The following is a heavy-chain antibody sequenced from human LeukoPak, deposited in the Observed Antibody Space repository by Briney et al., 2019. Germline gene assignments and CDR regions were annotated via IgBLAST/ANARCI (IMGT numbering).Heavy chain of an antibody. CDR2: IYYSGSA. D-gene: IGHD5-24*01. J-gene: IGHJ4*02. V-gene: IGHV4-59*01. Sequence: PSETLSLTCTVSGGSISSYYWTWIRHPPGKGLGWIGYIYYSGSANYNPSLKSRVTISVDTSKNQFSLKLSSVTAADTAVYYCARYPFDGYNYYFDYWGQGTLVTVSS. CDR3: ARYPFDGYNYYFDY. CDR1: GGSISSYY.